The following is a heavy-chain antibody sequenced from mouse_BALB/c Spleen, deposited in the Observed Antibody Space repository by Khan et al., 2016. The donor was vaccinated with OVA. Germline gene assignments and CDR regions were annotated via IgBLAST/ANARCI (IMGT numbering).Heavy chain of an antibody. CDR2: ISSGSSTI. D-gene: IGHD1-1*01. J-gene: IGHJ4*01. Sequence: EVELVESGGGLVQPGGSRKLSCAASGFTFSSFGMHWVRQAPEKGLEWVAYISSGSSTIFYADTVKGRFTISRDNPKNTLFLQRTSLRSEDTAMYYCARSTSVVARAMDYWGQGTSVTVSS. CDR1: GFTFSSFG. CDR3: ARSTSVVARAMDY. V-gene: IGHV5-17*02.